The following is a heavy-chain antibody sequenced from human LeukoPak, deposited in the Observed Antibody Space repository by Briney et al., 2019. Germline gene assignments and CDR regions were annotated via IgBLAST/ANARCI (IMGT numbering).Heavy chain of an antibody. CDR3: ASVRYCSGGSCYSYRY. Sequence: ASVKVSCKASGYTFTGYYMHWVRQAPGQGLEWMGWINPNSGGTNYAQKFQGRVTMTRDTSISTAYMELSRLRSDDTAVYYCASVRYCSGGSCYSYRYWGQGTLVTVSS. J-gene: IGHJ4*02. V-gene: IGHV1-2*02. CDR2: INPNSGGT. D-gene: IGHD2-15*01. CDR1: GYTFTGYY.